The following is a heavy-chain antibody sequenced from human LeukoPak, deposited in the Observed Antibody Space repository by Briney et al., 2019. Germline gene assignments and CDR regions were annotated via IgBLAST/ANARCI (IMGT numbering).Heavy chain of an antibody. CDR1: GGSFSGYY. J-gene: IGHJ4*02. CDR2: INHSGST. Sequence: SETLSLTCAVYGGSFSGYYWSWIRQPPGKGLEWIGEINHSGSTNYNPSLKSRVTISVDTSKNQFSLKLSSVTAADTAVYYCARDVRVAAAGNFDYWGQGTLVTVSS. V-gene: IGHV4-34*01. CDR3: ARDVRVAAAGNFDY. D-gene: IGHD6-13*01.